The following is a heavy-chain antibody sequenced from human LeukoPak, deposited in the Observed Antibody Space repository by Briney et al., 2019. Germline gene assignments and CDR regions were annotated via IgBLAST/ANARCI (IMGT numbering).Heavy chain of an antibody. CDR3: ARDFRVTTEYNWFDP. J-gene: IGHJ5*02. CDR2: INPNSGGT. CDR1: GYTFTGNY. V-gene: IGHV1-2*02. D-gene: IGHD3-3*01. Sequence: ASVKVSCKASGYTFTGNYMHWVRQAPGQGLEWMGWINPNSGGTNYAQKFQGRVTMTRDTSISTAYMELRRLKSDDTAVYYCARDFRVTTEYNWFDPWGQGTLVTVSS.